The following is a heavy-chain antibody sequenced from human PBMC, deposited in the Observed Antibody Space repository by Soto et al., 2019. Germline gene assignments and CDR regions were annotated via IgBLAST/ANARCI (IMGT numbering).Heavy chain of an antibody. D-gene: IGHD2-15*01. CDR3: ARWVGVGYCSGGSCYPPSVYFDY. CDR2: SIPIFGTA. Sequence: QVQLVQSGAEVKKPGSSGKVSCKASGGTFSSYAISWVRQAPGRGLEWMGGSIPIFGTANYAQKFQGRVTITADESTITAYMELSSLRSEDTAVYYCARWVGVGYCSGGSCYPPSVYFDYWCQGTLVTVSS. CDR1: GGTFSSYA. J-gene: IGHJ4*02. V-gene: IGHV1-69*01.